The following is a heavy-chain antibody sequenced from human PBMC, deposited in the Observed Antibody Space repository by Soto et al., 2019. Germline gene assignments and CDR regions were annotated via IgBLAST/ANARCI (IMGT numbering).Heavy chain of an antibody. J-gene: IGHJ4*02. CDR3: ARTQITVTTSSFDY. Sequence: PSETLSLTCAVYGGSFSGYYWSWIRQPPGKGLEWIGEINHSGSTNYNPSLKSRVTISVDVSKNQFSLKLSSVTAADTAVYYCARTQITVTTSSFDYWGQGTLVTVSS. CDR1: GGSFSGYY. CDR2: INHSGST. V-gene: IGHV4-34*01. D-gene: IGHD4-17*01.